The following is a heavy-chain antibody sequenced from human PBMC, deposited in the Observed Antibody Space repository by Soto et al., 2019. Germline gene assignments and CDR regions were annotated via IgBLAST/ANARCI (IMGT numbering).Heavy chain of an antibody. J-gene: IGHJ4*02. CDR1: GGSISSYY. CDR3: AIEHY. Sequence: VQLQESGPGLVKPSETLSLNCTISGGSISSYYWSWIRQPPGKGLEWIGDIFYSGTTDYNPSLRRSVTISVDMSKNQLSLKVYSVTAADTAVYYCAIEHYWGQGTLVTVSS. V-gene: IGHV4-59*01. CDR2: IFYSGTT.